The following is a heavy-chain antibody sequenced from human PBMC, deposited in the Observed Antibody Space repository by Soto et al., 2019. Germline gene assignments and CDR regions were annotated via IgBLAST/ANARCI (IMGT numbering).Heavy chain of an antibody. CDR3: ARAGFSYGHLLF. CDR2: VFYSGAT. Sequence: QVQLKESGPGLVKPSETLSLTCNVSGGPIKTGDSYWNWIRQPPGKGLEWIGYVFYSGATNYSPSLKSRAAISMDTSKNQFSLSLTSVTAADTAVYYCARAGFSYGHLLFWGQGIRVTVST. V-gene: IGHV4-30-4*01. CDR1: GGPIKTGDSY. D-gene: IGHD3-10*01. J-gene: IGHJ4*02.